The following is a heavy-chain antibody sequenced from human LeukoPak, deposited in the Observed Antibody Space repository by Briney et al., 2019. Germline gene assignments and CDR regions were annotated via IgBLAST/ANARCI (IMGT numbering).Heavy chain of an antibody. CDR3: ARGHIVVVTAIPGAYGMDV. D-gene: IGHD2-21*02. CDR1: GHTFTSYD. Sequence: ASVKVSCKASGHTFTSYDINWVRQATGQGLEWMGWMNPNSGNTGYAQKFQGRVTMTRNTSISTAYMELSSLRSEDTAVYYCARGHIVVVTAIPGAYGMDVWGQGTTVTVSS. J-gene: IGHJ6*02. V-gene: IGHV1-8*01. CDR2: MNPNSGNT.